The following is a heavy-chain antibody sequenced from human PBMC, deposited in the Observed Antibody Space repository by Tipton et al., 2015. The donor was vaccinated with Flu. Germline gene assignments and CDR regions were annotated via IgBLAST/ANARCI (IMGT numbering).Heavy chain of an antibody. J-gene: IGHJ5*02. CDR3: ARLRRVTAISTYNWFDP. D-gene: IGHD2-21*02. V-gene: IGHV4-61*01. CDR1: GGSVNTGYYY. CDR2: SYYSVIT. Sequence: TLSLTCTVSGGSVNTGYYYWTWIRQSPGRGLEWIGYSYYSVITNYNPSLKSRVTISVDTSKTQVSLKLSSVTAADTAVYYCARLRRVTAISTYNWFDPWGQGTLVTVSS.